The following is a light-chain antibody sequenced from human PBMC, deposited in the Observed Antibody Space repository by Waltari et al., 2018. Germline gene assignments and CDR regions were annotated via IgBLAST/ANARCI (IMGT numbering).Light chain of an antibody. J-gene: IGKJ1*01. CDR1: QSVTRAL. CDR2: GAS. Sequence: EILLTQSPGTLSLSPGERATLPCRASQSVTRALAWYQQKPGQAPRLLIYGASNRATGIPDRFSGSGSGTDFSLTISRLEPEDFAVYDCQHYVRLPATFGQGTKVEIK. V-gene: IGKV3-20*01. CDR3: QHYVRLPAT.